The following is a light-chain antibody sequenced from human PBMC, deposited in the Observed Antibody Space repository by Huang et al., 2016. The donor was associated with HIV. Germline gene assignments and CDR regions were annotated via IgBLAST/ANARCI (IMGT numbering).Light chain of an antibody. Sequence: ENVLTQSPGTLSLSPGERATLSCRASQSVSSNYLVWYQQKPGQAPRLLIYGASSRASGIPDRFSGSGSGTDFTLTISRLEPEDFAVYYCQQFGSSPWTFGQGTKVEIK. CDR3: QQFGSSPWT. CDR1: QSVSSNY. J-gene: IGKJ1*01. V-gene: IGKV3-20*01. CDR2: GAS.